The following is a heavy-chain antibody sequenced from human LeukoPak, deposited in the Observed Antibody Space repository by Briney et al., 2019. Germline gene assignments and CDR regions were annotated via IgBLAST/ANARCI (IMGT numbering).Heavy chain of an antibody. CDR2: ISYDGSNK. CDR1: GFTFSSYA. CDR3: ASLVVVTAKDY. D-gene: IGHD2-21*02. Sequence: GGSLRLSCAASGFTFSSYAMRWVRQAPGKGLEWVAVISYDGSNKYYADSVKGRFTISRDNSKNTLYLQMNSLRAEDTAVYYCASLVVVTAKDYWGQGTLVTVSS. J-gene: IGHJ4*02. V-gene: IGHV3-30-3*01.